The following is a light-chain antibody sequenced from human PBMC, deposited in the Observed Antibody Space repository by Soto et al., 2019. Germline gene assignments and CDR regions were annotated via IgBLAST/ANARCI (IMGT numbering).Light chain of an antibody. CDR2: GAS. J-gene: IGKJ1*01. V-gene: IGKV3-20*01. CDR1: QSVSSAS. Sequence: EIVLTQSPGTLSLSPGERATLSCRASQSVSSASLAWYKQKPGQAPRLLIYGASSRATGIPDRFSGSGSGTDFTLTISRLEPEDFAVYYCQQYGSSPPWPFGQGNKVEIK. CDR3: QQYGSSPPWP.